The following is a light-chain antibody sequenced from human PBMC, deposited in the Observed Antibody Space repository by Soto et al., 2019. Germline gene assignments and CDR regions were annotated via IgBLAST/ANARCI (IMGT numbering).Light chain of an antibody. V-gene: IGKV3-15*01. CDR3: QQCDTWPYT. CDR2: TTS. Sequence: EIVMTQSPATLSVSPGERATLSCRASQNIGSSLAWYQQKPGRAPRLLIYTTSYRVTGIPVRFSGSGSGTEFTLTISSLQSEDFAVYYCQQCDTWPYTFGQGTKLEIK. CDR1: QNIGSS. J-gene: IGKJ2*01.